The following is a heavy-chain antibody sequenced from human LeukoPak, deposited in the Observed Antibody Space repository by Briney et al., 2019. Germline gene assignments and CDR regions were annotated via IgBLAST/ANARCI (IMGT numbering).Heavy chain of an antibody. J-gene: IGHJ6*04. Sequence: SETLSLTCAVYGGSFSGYYWSWIRQPPGKGLDWIGEINHSGSTNYNPSLKNRVTISVDTSKNQFSLKLTSVTAAETAVFYCARGRGKFYGSGSYYNGDYGMDVWGKGTTVTVSS. CDR3: ARGRGKFYGSGSYYNGDYGMDV. V-gene: IGHV4-34*01. CDR2: INHSGST. D-gene: IGHD3-10*01. CDR1: GGSFSGYY.